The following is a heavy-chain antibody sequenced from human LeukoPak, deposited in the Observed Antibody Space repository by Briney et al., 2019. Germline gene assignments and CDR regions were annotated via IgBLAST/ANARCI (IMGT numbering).Heavy chain of an antibody. CDR2: ISYDGSNK. V-gene: IGHV3-30*04. Sequence: TGGSLRLSCAASGFTFSSFEMNWVRQAPGKGLEWVAVISYDGSNKNYGDSVKGRFTISRDNSKNTLYLQMNSLSAEDTAVYYCARSVVTATPHYFQHWGQGTLVTVSS. CDR1: GFTFSSFE. CDR3: ARSVVTATPHYFQH. J-gene: IGHJ1*01. D-gene: IGHD2-21*02.